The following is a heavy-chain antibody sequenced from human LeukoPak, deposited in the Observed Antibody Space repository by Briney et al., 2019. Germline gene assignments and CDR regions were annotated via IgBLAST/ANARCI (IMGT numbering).Heavy chain of an antibody. CDR2: IWYDGSNK. CDR3: AGDSTPRHYDFWSGYYIGTWFDP. Sequence: GGSLRLSCAASGFTFSSYGMHWVRQAPGKGLEWVAVIWYDGSNKYYADSVKGRFTISRDNSKNTLYLQMNSLRAEDTAVYYCAGDSTPRHYDFWSGYYIGTWFDPWGQGTLVTVSS. J-gene: IGHJ5*02. D-gene: IGHD3-3*01. V-gene: IGHV3-33*01. CDR1: GFTFSSYG.